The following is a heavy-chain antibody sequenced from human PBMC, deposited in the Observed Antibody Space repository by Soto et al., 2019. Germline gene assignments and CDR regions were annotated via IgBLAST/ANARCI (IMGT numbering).Heavy chain of an antibody. CDR3: ARGVMYYYDSSVYLHTGYYFDY. D-gene: IGHD3-22*01. CDR1: GYTFTGYY. J-gene: IGHJ4*02. CDR2: LNPNSGGK. Sequence: ASVRVSCKASGYTFTGYYMPWVRPAPGQGLEWMGWLNPNSGGKNYAQKFQGRVTMTRETSIRTAYMEPSRLRSDDTAVYYCARGVMYYYDSSVYLHTGYYFDYWAQGTLVTVSS. V-gene: IGHV1-2*02.